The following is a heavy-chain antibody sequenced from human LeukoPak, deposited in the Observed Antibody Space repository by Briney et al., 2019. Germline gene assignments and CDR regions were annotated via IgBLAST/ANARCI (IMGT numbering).Heavy chain of an antibody. CDR1: GYTFTSYD. CDR2: MNPNSGNT. J-gene: IGHJ6*03. V-gene: IGHV1-8*01. D-gene: IGHD5-18*01. Sequence: ASVKVSCKASGYTFTSYDINWVRQATGQGLEWMGWMNPNSGNTGYAQKFQGRVTMTRNTSISTAYMELSSLRSEDTAVYYCATGGYSYDYYYYMDVWGKGTTVTVSS. CDR3: ATGGYSYDYYYYMDV.